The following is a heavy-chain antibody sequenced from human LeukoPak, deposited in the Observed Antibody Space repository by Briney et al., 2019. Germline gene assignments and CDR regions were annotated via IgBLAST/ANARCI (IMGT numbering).Heavy chain of an antibody. CDR3: AREDTTLGYFDL. V-gene: IGHV4-4*02. CDR2: IYHSGST. CDR1: GGSISSSNW. Sequence: SETLSLTCAASGGSISSSNWWSWVRQPPGKGLEWIGEIYHSGSTNYNPSLKSRVTISVDKSKNQFSLKLSSVTAADTAVYYCAREDTTLGYFDLWGRGTLVTVSS. J-gene: IGHJ2*01. D-gene: IGHD3-16*01.